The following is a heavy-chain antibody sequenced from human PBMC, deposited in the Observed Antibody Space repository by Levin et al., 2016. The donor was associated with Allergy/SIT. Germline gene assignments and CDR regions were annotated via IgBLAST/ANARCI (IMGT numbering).Heavy chain of an antibody. Sequence: GSLRLSCAVYGGSFSGYYWNWIRQPPGKGLEWVGEIYHGGSTNYNSSLKSRITISVDTSKNQFSLKLSSVTAEDTAVYYCAADTFGVDFYYYYMDVWGKGTTVTVSS. V-gene: IGHV4-34*01. D-gene: IGHD2/OR15-2a*01. J-gene: IGHJ6*03. CDR2: IYHGGST. CDR3: AADTFGVDFYYYYMDV. CDR1: GGSFSGYY.